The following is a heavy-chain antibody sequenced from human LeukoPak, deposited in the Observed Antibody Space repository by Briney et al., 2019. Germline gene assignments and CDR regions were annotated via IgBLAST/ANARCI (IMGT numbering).Heavy chain of an antibody. V-gene: IGHV4-4*09. CDR1: GSISSYY. CDR3: ARQKCTSTSCLTKNAFDI. J-gene: IGHJ3*02. D-gene: IGHD2-2*01. Sequence: PSETLSLTCTVSGSISSYYWSWIRQPPGKGLECIGYIYTSGSTNYNPSLKGRVTISADTSKNQFSLDLSSVTAADTAVYYCARQKCTSTSCLTKNAFDIWGQGTMVTVSS. CDR2: IYTSGST.